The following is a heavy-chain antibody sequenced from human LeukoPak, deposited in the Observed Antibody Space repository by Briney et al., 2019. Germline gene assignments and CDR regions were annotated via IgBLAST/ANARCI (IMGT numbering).Heavy chain of an antibody. CDR3: VIAVAGTAYYYYYYMDV. CDR2: MNPNSGNT. J-gene: IGHJ6*03. V-gene: IGHV1-8*01. Sequence: APVKVSCKASGYTFTSYDINWVRQAPGQGLEWMGWMNPNSGNTGYAQKFQGRVTMTRNTSISTAYMELSSLRSEDTAVYYCVIAVAGTAYYYYYYMDVWGKGTTVTVSS. D-gene: IGHD6-19*01. CDR1: GYTFTSYD.